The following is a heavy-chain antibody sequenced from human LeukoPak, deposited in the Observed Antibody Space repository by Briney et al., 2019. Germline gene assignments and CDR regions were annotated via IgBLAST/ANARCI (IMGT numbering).Heavy chain of an antibody. J-gene: IGHJ4*02. CDR1: GFTFSSYA. Sequence: GGSLRLSCAASGFTFSSYAMSWVRQAPGNGLEWVSAISGSGGSTYYADSVKGRFTISRDNSKNTLYLQMNSLRAEDTAVYYCAKEGRDFWSGYSYYFDYWGQGTLVTVSS. V-gene: IGHV3-23*01. D-gene: IGHD3-3*01. CDR3: AKEGRDFWSGYSYYFDY. CDR2: ISGSGGST.